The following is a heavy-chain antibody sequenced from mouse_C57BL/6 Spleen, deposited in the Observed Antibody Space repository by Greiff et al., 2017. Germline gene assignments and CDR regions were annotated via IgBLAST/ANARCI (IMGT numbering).Heavy chain of an antibody. J-gene: IGHJ2*01. CDR2: IDPSDSYT. CDR3: ARYDGYYDFDY. CDR1: GYTFTSYW. V-gene: IGHV1-59*01. D-gene: IGHD2-3*01. Sequence: VQLQQPGAELVRPGTSVKLSCPASGYTFTSYWMHWVQQRPGQGLEWIGVIDPSDSYTNYNQKVKGKATLTVDTSTITDYLQLIILTSEDSTVYYCARYDGYYDFDYWGQGTTLTVSS.